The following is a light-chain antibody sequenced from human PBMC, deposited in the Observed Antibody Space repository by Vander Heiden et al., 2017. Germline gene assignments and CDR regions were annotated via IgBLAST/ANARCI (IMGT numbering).Light chain of an antibody. CDR2: RNN. V-gene: IGLV10-54*04. J-gene: IGLJ1*01. CDR1: SNNVGNQG. CDR3: SAWDSSLSVYV. Sequence: QARLTQPPSVSKDLRQTATLTFTGNSNNVGNQGAAWLQQHQGHPPKLLSYRNNNRPSGISERFSAFRSGNTASLTITGLQPEDEADYYCSAWDSSLSVYVFGTGTKVTVL.